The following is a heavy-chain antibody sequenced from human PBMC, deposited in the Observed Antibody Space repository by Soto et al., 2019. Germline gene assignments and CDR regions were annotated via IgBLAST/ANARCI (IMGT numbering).Heavy chain of an antibody. CDR3: TTDLFILVVPAAGDSFDI. CDR2: IKSKTDGGTT. V-gene: IGHV3-15*01. Sequence: EVQLVESGGGLVKPGGSLRLSCAASGFTFSNAWMSWVRQAPGKGLEWVGRIKSKTDGGTTDYAAPVKGRFTISRDDSKNTLYLQMNSLKTEDTAVYYCTTDLFILVVPAAGDSFDICGQGTMVTFSS. J-gene: IGHJ3*02. D-gene: IGHD2-2*01. CDR1: GFTFSNAW.